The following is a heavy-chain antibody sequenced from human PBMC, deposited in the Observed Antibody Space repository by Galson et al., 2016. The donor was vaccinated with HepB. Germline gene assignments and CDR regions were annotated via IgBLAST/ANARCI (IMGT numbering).Heavy chain of an antibody. J-gene: IGHJ4*02. D-gene: IGHD5-18*01. CDR3: ANDTGYSYGLDY. V-gene: IGHV3-9*01. Sequence: SLRLSCAGSGFTLDDYAMHWVRQAPGKGLEWVSGISWNSGSVGYADSVKGRFTISRDNAKNSLYLQMNSLRTEDTALYYCANDTGYSYGLDYWGQGTLVTVSP. CDR1: GFTLDDYA. CDR2: ISWNSGSV.